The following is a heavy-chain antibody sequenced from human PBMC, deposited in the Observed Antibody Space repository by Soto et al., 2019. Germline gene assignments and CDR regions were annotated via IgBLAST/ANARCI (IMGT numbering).Heavy chain of an antibody. CDR2: ISSSGGST. D-gene: IGHD3-16*01. V-gene: IGHV3-23*01. Sequence: EVQLLESGGGLVQPGGSLRLSCAASGFTFSSYAMSWVRQAPGKGLEWISAISSSGGSTYYADSVKGRFTSSRDNXXNALYLQRNSLRAEDTAVYYCAEDAPVGGGYYFDYWGQGTLVTVSS. CDR1: GFTFSSYA. CDR3: AEDAPVGGGYYFDY. J-gene: IGHJ4*02.